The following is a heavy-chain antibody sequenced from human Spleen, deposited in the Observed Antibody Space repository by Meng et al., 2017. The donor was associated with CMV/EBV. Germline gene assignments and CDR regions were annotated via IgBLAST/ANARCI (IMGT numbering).Heavy chain of an antibody. CDR1: GFSFGDYV. CDR3: GSDQYGYFFDY. CDR2: IRTKAYGGST. J-gene: IGHJ4*02. V-gene: IGHV3-49*04. D-gene: IGHD6-25*01. Sequence: GGSLRLSCAASGFSFGDYVMSWVRQAPGKGLEYVGLIRTKAYGGSTEYAASVKGRFIISRDDSKNIVYLQMNSLKTDDTAMYYCGSDQYGYFFDYRGQGTLVTVSS.